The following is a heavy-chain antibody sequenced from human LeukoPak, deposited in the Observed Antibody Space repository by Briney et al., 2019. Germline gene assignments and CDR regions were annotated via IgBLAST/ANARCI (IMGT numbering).Heavy chain of an antibody. D-gene: IGHD1-26*01. Sequence: PGGSLRLSCAASGFTFSNYAMSWVRQAPGKGLEWVSGTSGSGSSIYYADSVKGRFTISRDNSKNTLYVQMNSLRAEDTAAYYCAREEEAYSGSRIDYWGQGTLVTVSS. CDR2: TSGSGSSI. CDR3: AREEEAYSGSRIDY. J-gene: IGHJ4*02. CDR1: GFTFSNYA. V-gene: IGHV3-23*01.